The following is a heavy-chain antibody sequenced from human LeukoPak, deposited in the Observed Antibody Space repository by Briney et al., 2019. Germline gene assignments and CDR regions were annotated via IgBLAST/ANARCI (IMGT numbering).Heavy chain of an antibody. V-gene: IGHV3-23*01. Sequence: PGGSLRLSCAASGFTFSGYAMSWVRQAPGKGLEWVSAISGSGGSTYYADSVKGRFTISRDNSKNTLYLQMNSLRAEDTAVYYCAKGGELLWFGELYYFDYWGQGTLVTVSS. CDR2: ISGSGGST. D-gene: IGHD3-10*01. CDR1: GFTFSGYA. CDR3: AKGGELLWFGELYYFDY. J-gene: IGHJ4*02.